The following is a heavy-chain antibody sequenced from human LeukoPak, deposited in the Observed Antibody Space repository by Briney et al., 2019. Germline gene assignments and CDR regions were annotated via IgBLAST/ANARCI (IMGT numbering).Heavy chain of an antibody. D-gene: IGHD6-13*01. V-gene: IGHV3-9*03. CDR1: GFSFRSYA. Sequence: PGRSLRLSCAASGFSFRSYAMHWVRQAPGKGLEWVSGISWNSGSIGYADSVKGRFTISRDNAKNSLYLQMNSLRAEDMALYFCVKGFSSSWYPASVDYWGQGTLVTVSS. CDR3: VKGFSSSWYPASVDY. CDR2: ISWNSGSI. J-gene: IGHJ4*02.